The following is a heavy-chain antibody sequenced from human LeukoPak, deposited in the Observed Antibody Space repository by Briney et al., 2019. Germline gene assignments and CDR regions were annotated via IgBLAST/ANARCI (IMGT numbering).Heavy chain of an antibody. CDR1: GGSISSYY. D-gene: IGHD3-10*01. CDR3: AREPYGSGTFDY. J-gene: IGHJ4*02. CDR2: IYYSGGT. Sequence: SETLSLTCTASGGSISSYYWSWIRQPPGKGLEWIGYIYYSGGTNYNPSLKSRVTISVDTSKNQFSLKLSSVTAADTADYYCAREPYGSGTFDYWGQGTLVTVSA. V-gene: IGHV4-59*01.